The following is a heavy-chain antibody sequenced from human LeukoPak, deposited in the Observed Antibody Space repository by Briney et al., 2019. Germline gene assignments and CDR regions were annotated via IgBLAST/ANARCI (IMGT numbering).Heavy chain of an antibody. CDR2: IYTSGST. V-gene: IGHV4-4*09. D-gene: IGHD6-6*01. CDR3: AGIAALALDY. Sequence: SETLSLTCTVSGGSISSYYWSWIRQPPGKGLEWIGYIYTSGSTNYNPSLKSRVTISVDTSKNQFSLKLSSVTAADTAVHYCAGIAALALDYWGQGTLVTVSS. J-gene: IGHJ4*02. CDR1: GGSISSYY.